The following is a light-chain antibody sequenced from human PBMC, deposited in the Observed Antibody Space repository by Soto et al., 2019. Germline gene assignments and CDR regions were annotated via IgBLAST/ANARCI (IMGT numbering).Light chain of an antibody. J-gene: IGKJ4*01. Sequence: EVVMTQSPATLSVSLGEGVTLSCRASQDIGDTLPWYQHKPGQTTRLLISNKSTRATGIPARFSGSRSGPKFTLTINSLQSEDSGIYYCQPYNNWPLTVAGGTKVAIK. CDR3: QPYNNWPLT. CDR1: QDIGDT. CDR2: NKS. V-gene: IGKV3-15*01.